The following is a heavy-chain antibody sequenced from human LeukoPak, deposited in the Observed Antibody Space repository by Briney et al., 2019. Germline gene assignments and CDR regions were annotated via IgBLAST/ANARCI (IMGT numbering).Heavy chain of an antibody. Sequence: GASVKVSCTASGYTFTSYYMHWVRQAPGQGLEWMGIINPSGGSTSYAQKFQGRVTMTRDTSTSTVYMELSSLRSEDTAVYYCARREYQGEYFDYWGQGTLVTVSS. CDR2: INPSGGST. CDR3: ARREYQGEYFDY. CDR1: GYTFTSYY. D-gene: IGHD3-10*01. J-gene: IGHJ4*02. V-gene: IGHV1-46*01.